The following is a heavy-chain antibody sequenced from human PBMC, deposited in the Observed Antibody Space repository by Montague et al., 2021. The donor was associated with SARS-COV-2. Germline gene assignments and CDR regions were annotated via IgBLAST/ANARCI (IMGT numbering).Heavy chain of an antibody. CDR1: GDSISSYY. CDR2: VHYTGST. Sequence: SETLSLTCEVSGDSISSYYWSWIRQSPGKGLEWIGYVHYTGSTKYTPSLKTRVTLSLDTPKNHFSLKLRSVTAADTAIYYCARAQNTCFIANCVNYFEVGGRGARVTVSS. J-gene: IGHJ4*02. V-gene: IGHV4-59*01. CDR3: ARAQNTCFIANCVNYFEV. D-gene: IGHD1-1*01.